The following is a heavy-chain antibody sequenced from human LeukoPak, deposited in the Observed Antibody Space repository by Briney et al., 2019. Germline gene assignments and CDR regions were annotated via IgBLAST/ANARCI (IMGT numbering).Heavy chain of an antibody. J-gene: IGHJ4*02. CDR2: IRYDGSNK. D-gene: IGHD6-13*01. CDR1: GFTFSSYD. CDR3: ARGGVAAAVSY. V-gene: IGHV3-30*02. Sequence: GGSLRLSCAASGFTFSSYDMHWVRQAPGKGLEWVAFIRYDGSNKYYADSVKGRFTISRDNSKNTLYLQRNSLRAEDTAVYYCARGGVAAAVSYWGQGTLVTVSS.